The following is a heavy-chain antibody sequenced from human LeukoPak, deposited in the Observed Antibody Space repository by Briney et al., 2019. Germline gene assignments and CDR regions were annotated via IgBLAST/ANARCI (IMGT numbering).Heavy chain of an antibody. D-gene: IGHD2-8*01. CDR1: GFTFRSHD. CDR2: VRFNGSDK. CDR3: AKSLYPDAFDI. J-gene: IGHJ3*02. V-gene: IGHV3-30*02. Sequence: GGSLRLSCAASGFTFRSHDMHWVRQAPGKGLEWVTFVRFNGSDKKYADSVKGRFTISRDNSKNTLSLQMISLRAEDTAVYYCAKSLYPDAFDIWGPGTMVTVS.